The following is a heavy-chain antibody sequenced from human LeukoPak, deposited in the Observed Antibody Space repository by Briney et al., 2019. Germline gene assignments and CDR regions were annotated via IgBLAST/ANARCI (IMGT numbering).Heavy chain of an antibody. J-gene: IGHJ4*02. V-gene: IGHV3-7*01. Sequence: PGGSLRLSCAVSGLTFSSSWMDWVRQAPGKGLEWVASINPEGSEKYSADSVKGRFTISRDNAKNSLYLQMNSLRAEDTAVYYCARDSTQDTYGYYYFDYWGQGTLVTVSS. CDR2: INPEGSEK. CDR1: GLTFSSSW. CDR3: ARDSTQDTYGYYYFDY. D-gene: IGHD5-18*01.